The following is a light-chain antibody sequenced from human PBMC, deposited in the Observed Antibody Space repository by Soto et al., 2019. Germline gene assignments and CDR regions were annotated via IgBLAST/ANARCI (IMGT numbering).Light chain of an antibody. CDR1: QSVDIN. CDR2: GAS. J-gene: IGKJ1*01. V-gene: IGKV3-15*01. Sequence: ILMTQSPSTLSVSPGERATLSCRASQSVDINLAWYQKKAGQAPRLLIYGASTRATAIPARFSGSGSGTEFTLTISSLQSEDFEVYFCQHYNNWPWTFGQGTKVDIK. CDR3: QHYNNWPWT.